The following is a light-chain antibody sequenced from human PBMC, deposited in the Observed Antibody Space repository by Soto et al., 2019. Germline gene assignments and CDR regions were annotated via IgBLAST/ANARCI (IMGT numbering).Light chain of an antibody. Sequence: DIQMTQSPSSLSASVGDRVTITCRASQSISSYLNWYQQKPGKAPKLLIYAASSLQSGVPSRFSGSGSGTEFTLTISSLQPEDFATYYCQRSYSTPPVTFGQGTKVEIK. V-gene: IGKV1-39*01. J-gene: IGKJ1*01. CDR3: QRSYSTPPVT. CDR2: AAS. CDR1: QSISSY.